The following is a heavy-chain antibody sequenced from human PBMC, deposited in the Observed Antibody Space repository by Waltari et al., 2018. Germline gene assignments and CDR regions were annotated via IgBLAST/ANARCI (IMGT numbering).Heavy chain of an antibody. D-gene: IGHD6-6*01. CDR1: GYTFTSYA. V-gene: IGHV1-3*01. Sequence: QVQLVQSGAEVKKPGASVKVSCKASGYTFTSYAMHWVRQAPGQRLEWMGWINAGNGNTKYSQKFQGRVTITRDTSASTAYMELSSLGSEDTAVYYCARDPTRIAALPGYFDYWGQGTLVTVSS. CDR2: INAGNGNT. CDR3: ARDPTRIAALPGYFDY. J-gene: IGHJ4*02.